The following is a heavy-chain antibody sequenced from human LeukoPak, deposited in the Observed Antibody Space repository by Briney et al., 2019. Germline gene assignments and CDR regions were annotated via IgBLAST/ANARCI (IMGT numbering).Heavy chain of an antibody. CDR3: AKEHAAAAPYNWFDP. J-gene: IGHJ5*02. V-gene: IGHV1-2*02. Sequence: ASVKVSCKASGYTFTGYYMHWVRQAPGQGLEWMGWINPNSGGTNYAQKFQGRVTMTRDTSISTAYMELSRLRSDDTAVYYCAKEHAAAAPYNWFDPWGQGTLVTVSS. CDR1: GYTFTGYY. CDR2: INPNSGGT. D-gene: IGHD6-13*01.